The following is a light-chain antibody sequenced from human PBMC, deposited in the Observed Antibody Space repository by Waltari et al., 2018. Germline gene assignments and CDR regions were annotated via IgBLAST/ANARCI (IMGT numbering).Light chain of an antibody. CDR3: SSYAGSNSYVL. J-gene: IGLJ2*01. CDR1: SSDVGGYNY. CDR2: EVS. Sequence: QSALTQPPSASGSPGQSVTISCTGTSSDVGGYNYISWYQQHPGKVPKLVIFEVSKRPPGVPERFAGSRSGHTASLTVSGLQAEEEADYYCSSYAGSNSYVLFGGGTKLPVL. V-gene: IGLV2-8*01.